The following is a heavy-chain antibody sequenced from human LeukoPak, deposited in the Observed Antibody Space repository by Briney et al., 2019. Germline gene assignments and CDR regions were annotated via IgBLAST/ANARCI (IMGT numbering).Heavy chain of an antibody. CDR2: IYYSGST. CDR3: AREEAGGWYDDYGAFDI. Sequence: SETLSLTCTVSGGSISSSSYYWGWIRQPPGKGLEWIGSIYYSGSTYYNPSLKSRVTISVDTSKNQFSLKLSSVTAADTAVYYCAREEAGGWYDDYGAFDIWGQGTMVTVSS. CDR1: GGSISSSSYY. J-gene: IGHJ3*02. D-gene: IGHD6-19*01. V-gene: IGHV4-39*07.